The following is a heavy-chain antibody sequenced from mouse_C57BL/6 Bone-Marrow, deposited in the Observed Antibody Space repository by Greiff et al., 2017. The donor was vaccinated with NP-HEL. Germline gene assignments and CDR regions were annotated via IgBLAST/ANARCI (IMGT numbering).Heavy chain of an antibody. CDR3: ARDITTVVADAY. CDR1: GYSITSGYY. D-gene: IGHD1-1*01. V-gene: IGHV3-6*01. J-gene: IGHJ3*01. Sequence: ESGPGLVKPSQSLSLTCSVTGYSITSGYYWNWIRQFPGNKLEWMGYISYDGSNNYNPSLKNRISITRDTSKNQFFLKLNSVTTEDTATYYCARDITTVVADAYWGQGTLVTVSA. CDR2: ISYDGSN.